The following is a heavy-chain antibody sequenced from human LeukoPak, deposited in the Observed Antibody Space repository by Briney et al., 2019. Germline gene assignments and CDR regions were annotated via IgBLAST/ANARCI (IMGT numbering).Heavy chain of an antibody. D-gene: IGHD3-10*01. J-gene: IGHJ4*02. CDR3: ARDGGATMVRGVATYDS. CDR1: GFTFSSYS. Sequence: PGGSLRLSCAASGFTFSSYSMNWVRQAPGKGLEWVANMKQDGSEKYYVDSVKGRFTISRDNAKNSLYLQMNSLRAEDTAVYHCARDGGATMVRGVATYDSWGQGTLVTVSS. V-gene: IGHV3-7*01. CDR2: MKQDGSEK.